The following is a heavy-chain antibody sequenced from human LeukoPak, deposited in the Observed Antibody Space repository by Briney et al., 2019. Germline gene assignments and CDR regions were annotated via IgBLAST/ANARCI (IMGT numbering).Heavy chain of an antibody. CDR1: GFTSSTAW. CDR3: STDWGLEWSRRRDAFDI. CDR2: SKSEADGETT. J-gene: IGHJ3*02. V-gene: IGHV3-15*01. Sequence: GGSLRLSCAVSGFTSSTAWLTWVRQAPGKGLEWVGRSKSEADGETTDYAAPVKGRFSISREDLKKTLYMQMNSLKTEDTAVYYCSTDWGLEWSRRRDAFDIWGQGTMVTVSS. D-gene: IGHD3-16*01.